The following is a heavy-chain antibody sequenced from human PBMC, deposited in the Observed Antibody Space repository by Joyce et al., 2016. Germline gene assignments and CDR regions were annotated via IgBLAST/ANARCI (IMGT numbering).Heavy chain of an antibody. CDR2: IYTSQST. V-gene: IGHV4-61*02. CDR1: GDSISSRYNY. CDR3: ARGIAVPGTYYYYGMDV. Sequence: QVQLQESGPGLVKPSQTLSLTCTVSGDSISSRYNYWTWIRQPAGKGLEWIGRIYTSQSTYYNPSRKSRVTVLVDTSKNQFSLRLTSVTAADTGVYYCARGIAVPGTYYYYGMDVWGQGTTVTVSS. D-gene: IGHD6-19*01. J-gene: IGHJ6*02.